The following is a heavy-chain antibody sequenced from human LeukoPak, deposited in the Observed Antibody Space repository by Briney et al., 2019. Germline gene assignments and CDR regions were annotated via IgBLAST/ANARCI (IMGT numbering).Heavy chain of an antibody. CDR1: GFTFSSYG. J-gene: IGHJ4*02. CDR3: AKYGSYNYFDTSPDY. V-gene: IGHV3-30*18. D-gene: IGHD3-22*01. Sequence: GGSLRLSCEASGFTFSSYGMHWVRQAPGKGLEWVAGISYDESNKNYADSVKGRFTISRDNSKNTLYLQMNSLRAEDTAVYFCAKYGSYNYFDTSPDYWGQGTLVTVSS. CDR2: ISYDESNK.